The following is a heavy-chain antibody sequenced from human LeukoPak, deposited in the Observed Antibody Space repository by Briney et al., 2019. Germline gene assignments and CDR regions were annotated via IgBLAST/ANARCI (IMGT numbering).Heavy chain of an antibody. CDR2: INQAGGET. CDR3: TRDGDTSGYSD. J-gene: IGHJ4*02. Sequence: GGYLRLSCAASGFRFSDYYMGWVRQGPGKGPEWVASINQAGGETFYVDSVRGRFTISRDNAKNSLYLQMNRLRAEDTAVYYCTRDGDTSGYSDWGQGTLVTVSS. CDR1: GFRFSDYY. D-gene: IGHD3-22*01. V-gene: IGHV3-7*01.